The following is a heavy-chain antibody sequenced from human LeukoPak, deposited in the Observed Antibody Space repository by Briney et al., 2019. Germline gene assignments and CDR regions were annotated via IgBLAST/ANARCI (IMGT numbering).Heavy chain of an antibody. V-gene: IGHV1-8*01. Sequence: ASVKVSCKASGYTFTSYDINWVRQATGQGLEWMGWMNPNSGNTGYAQKFQGRVTMTRNTSISTAYMELSSLRSEDTAVYYCARRVLLYDILTAYSHYYSSYLDVWGRGTTVTISS. CDR2: MNPNSGNT. J-gene: IGHJ6*04. D-gene: IGHD3-9*01. CDR1: GYTFTSYD. CDR3: ARRVLLYDILTAYSHYYSSYLDV.